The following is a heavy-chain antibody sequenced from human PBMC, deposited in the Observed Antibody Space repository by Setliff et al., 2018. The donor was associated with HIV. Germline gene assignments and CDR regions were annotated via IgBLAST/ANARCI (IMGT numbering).Heavy chain of an antibody. Sequence: LRLSCAASGFTFSNYAMSWVRQAPGEGLEWVSAILSTGANTYYADSVRGRFTISRDNSKNTLYLQMNSLRAEDTAVYYCAKNDNYYYYYMDVWGKGTTVTVSS. V-gene: IGHV3-23*01. CDR2: ILSTGANT. J-gene: IGHJ6*03. D-gene: IGHD3-22*01. CDR3: AKNDNYYYYYMDV. CDR1: GFTFSNYA.